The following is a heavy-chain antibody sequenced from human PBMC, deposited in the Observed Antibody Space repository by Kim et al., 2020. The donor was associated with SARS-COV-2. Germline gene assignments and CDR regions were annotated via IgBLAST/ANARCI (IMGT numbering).Heavy chain of an antibody. Sequence: SETLSLTCTVSGGSISSYYWSWIRQPAGKGLEWIGHIHTSGSTNYNPSLESRVTMSVDTSKNQFSLKMYSVTAADTAVYYCAREGARDMVRGVLILNWFDPWGQGTLVTVSS. CDR2: IHTSGST. CDR1: GGSISSYY. D-gene: IGHD3-10*01. J-gene: IGHJ5*02. V-gene: IGHV4-4*07. CDR3: AREGARDMVRGVLILNWFDP.